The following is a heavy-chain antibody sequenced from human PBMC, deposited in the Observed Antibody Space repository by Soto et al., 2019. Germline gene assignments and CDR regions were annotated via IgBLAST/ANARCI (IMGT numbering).Heavy chain of an antibody. CDR3: AKDWGSSGWYNWFDP. D-gene: IGHD6-13*01. Sequence: QVQLVESGGGVVQSGRSLRLSCAASGFTFSTSGMHWIRQAPGKGLEWVAMISHDGGATYYVDSVKGRFTISRDTDKHPLHLQMDSLRPEDTATYYCAKDWGSSGWYNWFDPWGQGTLVTVSS. J-gene: IGHJ5*02. V-gene: IGHV3-30*18. CDR2: ISHDGGAT. CDR1: GFTFSTSG.